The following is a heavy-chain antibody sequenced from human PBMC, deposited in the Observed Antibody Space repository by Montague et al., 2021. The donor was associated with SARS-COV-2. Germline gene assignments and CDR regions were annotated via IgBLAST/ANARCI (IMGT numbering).Heavy chain of an antibody. D-gene: IGHD6-19*01. Sequence: SETLSLTCTVSGGSIRSTTFYWSWIRQSPGKGLEWIGYIYEGDTTXYNPSLKSRVAISLDTPNNQFSLKITSLIVADTAIYYCVTPEKTAVAGQFDYWGPGILVTVSS. CDR3: VTPEKTAVAGQFDY. V-gene: IGHV4-39*07. J-gene: IGHJ4*02. CDR1: GGSIRSTTFY. CDR2: IYEGDTT.